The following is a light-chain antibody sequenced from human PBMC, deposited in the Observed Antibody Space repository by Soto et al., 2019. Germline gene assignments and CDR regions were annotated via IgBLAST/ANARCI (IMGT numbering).Light chain of an antibody. CDR1: SSNVGNNF. CDR2: DNS. J-gene: IGLJ2*01. V-gene: IGLV1-51*01. CDR3: GTWDTKLNPVV. Sequence: QSVLTQPPSMSAAPGQKVTITCSGSSSNVGNNFVSWYQQLPGTAPKLLIFDNSQRPSGIPDRFFGSKSGTSATLAITGPQTGDEAVYYCGTWDTKLNPVVFGGGTKVTVL.